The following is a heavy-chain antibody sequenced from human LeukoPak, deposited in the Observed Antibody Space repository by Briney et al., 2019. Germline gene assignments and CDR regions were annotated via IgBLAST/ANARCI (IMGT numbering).Heavy chain of an antibody. J-gene: IGHJ3*02. CDR1: GYTFTGYY. D-gene: IGHD3-10*01. CDR2: INPNSGGT. CDR3: ARLKGIGDAFDI. Sequence: ASVKVSCKASGYTFTGYYMHWVRQAPGQGLEWMGWINPNSGGTNYAQKFQGRATMTRDTSISTAYMELSRLRSDDTAVYYCARLKGIGDAFDIWGQGTMVTVSS. V-gene: IGHV1-2*02.